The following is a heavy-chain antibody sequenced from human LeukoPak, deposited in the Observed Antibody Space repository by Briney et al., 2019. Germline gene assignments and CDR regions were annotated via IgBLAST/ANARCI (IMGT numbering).Heavy chain of an antibody. Sequence: GESLKISCKGSGYSFTSYWIGWVRQLPGKGLEWMVIIYPGDSDTRYSPSLEGRLPNPADKSTHTAHLPGRTLMASDTAMYYCARRYSSGWYLGAWHKGAGSFWFDPWGQGTLVTVSS. CDR2: IYPGDSDT. CDR3: ARRYSSGWYLGAWHKGAGSFWFDP. V-gene: IGHV5-51*01. CDR1: GYSFTSYW. J-gene: IGHJ5*02. D-gene: IGHD6-19*01.